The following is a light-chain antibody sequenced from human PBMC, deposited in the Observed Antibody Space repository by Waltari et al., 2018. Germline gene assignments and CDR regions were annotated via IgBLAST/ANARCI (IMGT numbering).Light chain of an antibody. Sequence: DIQMTQSPSTLSVSLGDRVTITCRASQSIGDSLAWYQQKPGKAPKLLVFKASTLERGVPSRFGGSGSGTEFTLTITSLQPDDVATYYCQQYGSRWTFGQGTKVEVK. J-gene: IGKJ1*01. CDR2: KAS. CDR3: QQYGSRWT. CDR1: QSIGDS. V-gene: IGKV1-5*03.